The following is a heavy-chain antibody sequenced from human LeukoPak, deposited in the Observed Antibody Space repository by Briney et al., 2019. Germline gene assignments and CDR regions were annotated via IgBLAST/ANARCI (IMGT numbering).Heavy chain of an antibody. J-gene: IGHJ5*02. D-gene: IGHD4-11*01. CDR1: GGSFSGYY. Sequence: PSETLPLTCAVYGGSFSGYYWSWIRQPPGKGLEWIGEINHSGSTNYNPSLKSRVTISVDTSKNQLSLKLSSVTAADTAVYYCARAIRNFWFDPWGQGTLVTVSS. CDR2: INHSGST. CDR3: ARAIRNFWFDP. V-gene: IGHV4-34*01.